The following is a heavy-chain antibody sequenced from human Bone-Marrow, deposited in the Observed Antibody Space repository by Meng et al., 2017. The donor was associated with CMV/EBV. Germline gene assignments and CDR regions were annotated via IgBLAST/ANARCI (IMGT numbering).Heavy chain of an antibody. CDR1: GGSFSGYY. D-gene: IGHD4-17*01. Sequence: SETLSLTCAVYGGSFSGYYWSWIRQPPGKGLEWIGEINHSGSTNYNPSLKSRVTISVDTSKNQFSLKLSSVTAADTAVYYCARAHADSYYYYGMDVWGQGNTVTFSS. CDR2: INHSGST. J-gene: IGHJ6*02. CDR3: ARAHADSYYYYGMDV. V-gene: IGHV4-34*01.